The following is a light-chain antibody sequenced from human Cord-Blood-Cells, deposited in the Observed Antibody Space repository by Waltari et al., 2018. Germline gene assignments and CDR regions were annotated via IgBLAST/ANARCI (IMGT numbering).Light chain of an antibody. V-gene: IGLV2-14*01. J-gene: IGLJ3*02. CDR3: SSYTSSSTLWV. CDR1: SSDVGGYNS. Sequence: QSALTQPASVSGSPGQSITISCTGTSSDVGGYNSVSWYQQHSGTAPKLMIYDVSNRPSGVSNRFSGSKSGNTASLTISGLQAEDEADYYCSSYTSSSTLWVFGGGTKLTVL. CDR2: DVS.